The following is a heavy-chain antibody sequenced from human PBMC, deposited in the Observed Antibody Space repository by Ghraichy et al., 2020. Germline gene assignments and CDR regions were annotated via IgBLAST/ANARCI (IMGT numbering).Heavy chain of an antibody. V-gene: IGHV3-30*02. CDR2: IRHHGNDK. CDR3: ARDWTWAWDH. J-gene: IGHJ4*02. D-gene: IGHD3/OR15-3a*01. CDR1: GFTFSDHG. Sequence: GSLRLSCATTGFTFSDHGMHWVRQAPGKGLEWVTYIRHHGNDKYYADSVEGRFTVSRDNSKNTMYLQMKSLRGEDTAIYYCARDWTWAWDHWGQGTLVTVSS.